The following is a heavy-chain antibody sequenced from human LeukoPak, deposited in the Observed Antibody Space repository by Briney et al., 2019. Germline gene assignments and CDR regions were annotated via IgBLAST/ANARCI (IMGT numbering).Heavy chain of an antibody. V-gene: IGHV1-18*01. Sequence: ASVKVSCKASGYTFTSYGISWVRQAPGQGLEWMGWISGYNGNTNYAQKLQGRVTMTTDTSTSTAYMELSSLRSEDTAVYYCATGAGHIVVVTATDAFDIWGQGTMVTVSS. CDR2: ISGYNGNT. D-gene: IGHD2-21*02. CDR3: ATGAGHIVVVTATDAFDI. CDR1: GYTFTSYG. J-gene: IGHJ3*02.